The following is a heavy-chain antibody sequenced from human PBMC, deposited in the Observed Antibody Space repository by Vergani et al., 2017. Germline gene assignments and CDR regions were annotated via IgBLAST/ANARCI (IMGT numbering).Heavy chain of an antibody. CDR1: GFTFSSYA. Sequence: EVQLVESGGGLVQPGGSLRLSCAASGFTFSSYAMHWVRQAPGKGLEHVSAISSNGGSTYYANSVKGRFTISRDNSKNTLYLQMGSLRAEDMAVYYCARAPYYYDSSGYHYYFDYWGQGTLVTVSS. V-gene: IGHV3-64*01. CDR3: ARAPYYYDSSGYHYYFDY. D-gene: IGHD3-22*01. CDR2: ISSNGGST. J-gene: IGHJ4*02.